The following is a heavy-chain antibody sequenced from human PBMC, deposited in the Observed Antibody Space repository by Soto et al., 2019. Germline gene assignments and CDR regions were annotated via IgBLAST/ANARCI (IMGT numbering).Heavy chain of an antibody. CDR1: GASISSNY. CDR2: VYYTGRP. J-gene: IGHJ4*01. Sequence: QVQLQESGPGLVKPSETLSLTCSVSGASISSNYWSWIRQPPGKGLEWIGNVYYTGRPNYNPSLKRRLTISVDTSLKHFSPYLDSVTAADTALYFCGTGRLGIVDYWGHGALVTVSS. V-gene: IGHV4-59*01. CDR3: GTGRLGIVDY.